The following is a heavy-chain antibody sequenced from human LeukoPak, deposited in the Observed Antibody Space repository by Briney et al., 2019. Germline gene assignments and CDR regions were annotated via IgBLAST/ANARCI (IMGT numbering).Heavy chain of an antibody. CDR1: GFTFSSYA. CDR3: ARAVGVLRLYGY. Sequence: PGGSLRLSCAASGFTFSSYAMHWVRQAPGKGLEYVSAISSNGGSTHYANSVKGRFTISRDNSKNTLYLQMGSLRAEDMAVYYCARAVGVLRLYGYWGQGTLVTVSS. CDR2: ISSNGGST. V-gene: IGHV3-64*01. J-gene: IGHJ4*02. D-gene: IGHD3-3*01.